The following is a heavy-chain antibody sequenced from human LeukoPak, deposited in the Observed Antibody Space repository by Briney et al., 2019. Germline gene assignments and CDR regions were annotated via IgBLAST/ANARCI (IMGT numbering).Heavy chain of an antibody. CDR3: AKVTQWWSPYYFDY. D-gene: IGHD2-15*01. Sequence: GGSLRLSCAASGFTFRSYSMNWVRQAPGKGLEWVSAISGSGGSTYYADSVKGRFTISRDNSKNTLYLQMNSLRAEDTAVYYCAKVTQWWSPYYFDYWGQGTLVTVSS. CDR1: GFTFRSYS. V-gene: IGHV3-23*01. CDR2: ISGSGGST. J-gene: IGHJ4*02.